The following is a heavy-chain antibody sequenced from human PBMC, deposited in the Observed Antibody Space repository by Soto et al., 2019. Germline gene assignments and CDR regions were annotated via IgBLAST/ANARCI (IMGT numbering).Heavy chain of an antibody. V-gene: IGHV1-18*04. J-gene: IGHJ6*02. Sequence: QVQLLQSGAEVKKPGASVKVSCKASGYKFTTCGITWVRQAPGQGLEWLGGISTYNGNTDYAQNLQDRVTMTTETSTSTAYLEVRSLTSDDTAVYFCARGLGTNGLDVWGQGTTVTVSS. CDR3: ARGLGTNGLDV. CDR2: ISTYNGNT. CDR1: GYKFTTCG. D-gene: IGHD7-27*01.